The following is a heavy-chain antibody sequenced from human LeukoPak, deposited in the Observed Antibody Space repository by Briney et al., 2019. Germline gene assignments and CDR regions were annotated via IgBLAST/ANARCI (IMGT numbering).Heavy chain of an antibody. D-gene: IGHD3-22*01. CDR2: IYSDNT. J-gene: IGHJ4*02. Sequence: GGSLRLSCTVSGFTVSSSSMSWVRQAPGKGLEWVSFIYSDNTHYSDSVKGRFTISRDNAKNSLYLQMNSLRAEDTAFYYCARGLMGGYPYFENWGQGTLVTVSS. CDR1: GFTVSSSS. CDR3: ARGLMGGYPYFEN. V-gene: IGHV3-53*01.